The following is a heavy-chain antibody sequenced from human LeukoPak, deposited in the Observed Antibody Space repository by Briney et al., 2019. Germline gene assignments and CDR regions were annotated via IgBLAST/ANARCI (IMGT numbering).Heavy chain of an antibody. V-gene: IGHV3-7*01. Sequence: GGSLRLSCAVSGFTFSSYWMNWVRQAPGEGLEWVANIKHDGSAQYYVDSVKGRFTISRDNAKNSLYLQINSLRAEDTAIYYCAKGDRGDYVGYYFDYWGQGTLVTVSS. CDR1: GFTFSSYW. CDR3: AKGDRGDYVGYYFDY. CDR2: IKHDGSAQ. J-gene: IGHJ4*02. D-gene: IGHD4-17*01.